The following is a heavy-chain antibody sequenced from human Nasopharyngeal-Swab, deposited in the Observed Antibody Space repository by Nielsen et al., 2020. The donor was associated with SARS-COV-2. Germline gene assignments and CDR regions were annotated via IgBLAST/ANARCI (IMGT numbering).Heavy chain of an antibody. Sequence: GESLKISCAASGFIFSNYAMNWVRQAPGKGLEWVSGISFSGGSPSYADSVKSRFTISRDNSKNTLSLQMNSLRADDTAVYYCAKRSNSSGWYSPFDYWGQVTLVSVSS. V-gene: IGHV3-23*01. D-gene: IGHD6-19*01. CDR1: GFIFSNYA. J-gene: IGHJ4*02. CDR3: AKRSNSSGWYSPFDY. CDR2: ISFSGGSP.